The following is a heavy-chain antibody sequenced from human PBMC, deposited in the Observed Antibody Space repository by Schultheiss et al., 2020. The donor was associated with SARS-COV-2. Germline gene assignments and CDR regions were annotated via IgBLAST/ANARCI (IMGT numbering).Heavy chain of an antibody. J-gene: IGHJ4*02. CDR1: GFTFSNAW. CDR3: AKESGDPSRFDY. Sequence: GGSLRLSCAASGFTFSNAWMSWVRQAPGKGLEWVGRIKSKTDGGTTDYAAPVKGRFTISRDDSKNTLYLQMNSLKTEDTAVYYCAKESGDPSRFDYWGQGTLVTVSS. D-gene: IGHD4-17*01. V-gene: IGHV3-15*01. CDR2: IKSKTDGGTT.